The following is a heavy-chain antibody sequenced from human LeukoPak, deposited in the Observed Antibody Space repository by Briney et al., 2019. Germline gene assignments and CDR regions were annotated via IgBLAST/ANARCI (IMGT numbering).Heavy chain of an antibody. V-gene: IGHV3-11*04. D-gene: IGHD3-10*01. CDR1: GFTFSDYY. CDR3: ASLLWFGELYSP. J-gene: IGHJ5*02. Sequence: GGSLGLSCAASGFTFSDYYMSWLRQAPGKGLEWVSYISTSGTTIYYADSVKGRFTISRDNAKNSLYLQMNSLRAEDTAVYYCASLLWFGELYSPWGQGTLVTVSS. CDR2: ISTSGTTI.